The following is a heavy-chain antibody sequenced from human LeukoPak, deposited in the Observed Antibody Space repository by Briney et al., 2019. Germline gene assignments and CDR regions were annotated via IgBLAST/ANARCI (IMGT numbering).Heavy chain of an antibody. CDR1: GFTFIGHA. D-gene: IGHD2-15*01. CDR3: AKNGDRGAYCSGGSCYPYYYYNMDV. V-gene: IGHV3-30*18. CDR2: ISYDGSNS. Sequence: GGSLRLSCAASGFTFIGHAMVWVRQGPGKGLEWVSFISYDGSNSVHADSVMGRFTISRDNSKNTVDLQMNSLRAEDTAIYYCAKNGDRGAYCSGGSCYPYYYYNMDVWGKGTTVTISS. J-gene: IGHJ6*03.